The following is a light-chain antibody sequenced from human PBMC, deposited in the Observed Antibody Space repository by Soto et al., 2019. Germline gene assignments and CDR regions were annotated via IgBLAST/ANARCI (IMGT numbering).Light chain of an antibody. Sequence: DIQMTQSPSTLSASVGDRVTIPCRASQTISNWLAWYQQKPGKAPKLLMYKASVLESGVPSRFSGSGSGTEFTLTISSLQPDDFATYYCQQYNSYSVAFGQGTKLDIK. CDR3: QQYNSYSVA. J-gene: IGKJ1*01. V-gene: IGKV1-5*03. CDR1: QTISNW. CDR2: KAS.